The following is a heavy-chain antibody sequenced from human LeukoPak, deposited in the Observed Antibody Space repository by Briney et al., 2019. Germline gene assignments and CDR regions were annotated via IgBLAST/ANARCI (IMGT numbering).Heavy chain of an antibody. CDR2: ISGGGGST. Sequence: PGGSLRLSCAASGFTFSSYALSWVRQAPGKGLEWVSTISGGGGSTYYADSVKGRFTISRDNSKNTLYLQMNSLRAEDTALYYCAKGGNTWPKYFQHWGQGTLVTVSS. J-gene: IGHJ1*01. CDR3: AKGGNTWPKYFQH. V-gene: IGHV3-23*01. CDR1: GFTFSSYA.